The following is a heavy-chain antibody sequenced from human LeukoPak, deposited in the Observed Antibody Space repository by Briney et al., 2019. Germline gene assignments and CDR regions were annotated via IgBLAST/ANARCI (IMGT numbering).Heavy chain of an antibody. CDR3: ARDRLHYDSLTGYPAD. Sequence: GGSLRLSCADSGFTVSSNYMRWVRQAPGKGLEWVSVIYSGGSTHYADSVKGRFTISRDNSKNTLYPQMNSLRAEDTAVYYCARDRLHYDSLTGYPADWGQGTLVTVSS. J-gene: IGHJ4*02. D-gene: IGHD3-9*01. V-gene: IGHV3-66*01. CDR1: GFTVSSNY. CDR2: IYSGGST.